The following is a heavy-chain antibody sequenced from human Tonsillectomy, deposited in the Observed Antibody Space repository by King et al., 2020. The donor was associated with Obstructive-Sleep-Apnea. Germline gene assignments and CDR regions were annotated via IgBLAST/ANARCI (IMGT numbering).Heavy chain of an antibody. Sequence: VQLVESGGGLVQPGWSLRLSCAASGFTFSRHNMNLVRQAPGKRLEWLAYITRGSSATYYADSTKGRFIVSRDDSKNSMYLQMNGLTAEDTAVYYCARDPMTRDGVDYWGQGTLVTVSS. CDR2: ITRGSSAT. CDR3: ARDPMTRDGVDY. J-gene: IGHJ4*02. CDR1: GFTFSRHN. V-gene: IGHV3-48*04.